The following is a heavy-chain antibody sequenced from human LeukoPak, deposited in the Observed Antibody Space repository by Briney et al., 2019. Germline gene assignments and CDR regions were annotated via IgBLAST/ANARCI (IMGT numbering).Heavy chain of an antibody. CDR2: ISWDGGST. CDR3: AKEGGLRTYYYYMDV. V-gene: IGHV3-43D*03. Sequence: GGSLRLSCAASGFTFDDYAMHWVRQAPGKGLEWVSLISWDGGSTYYADSVKGRFTISRDNSKNSLYLQMNSLRAEDTALYYCAKEGGLRTYYYYMDVWGKGTTVTVSS. J-gene: IGHJ6*03. CDR1: GFTFDDYA. D-gene: IGHD4-17*01.